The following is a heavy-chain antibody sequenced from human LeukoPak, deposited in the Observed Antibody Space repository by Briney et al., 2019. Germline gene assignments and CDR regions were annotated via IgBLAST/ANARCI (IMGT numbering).Heavy chain of an antibody. CDR3: AKEDISGWFGIDY. V-gene: IGHV3-30*18. Sequence: GRSLRLSCAASGFTFSSYGIHWVRQAPGKGLEWVALISYDGSNKYYADSVKGRFTISRDNSKNTMYLLMNSLRAEDTAVYYCAKEDISGWFGIDYWGQGTLVTVSS. D-gene: IGHD6-19*01. J-gene: IGHJ4*02. CDR1: GFTFSSYG. CDR2: ISYDGSNK.